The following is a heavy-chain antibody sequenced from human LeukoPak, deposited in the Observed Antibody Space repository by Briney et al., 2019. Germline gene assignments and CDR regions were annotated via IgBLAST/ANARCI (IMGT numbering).Heavy chain of an antibody. CDR2: IIPIFGTV. V-gene: IGHV1-69*13. Sequence: AASVKVSCKASGGTFSSYAISWVRQAPGQGLEWMGGIIPIFGTVNYAQKFQGRVTITADESTSTAYMELSSLRSEDTAVYYCARTVIAAALLGYYYGMDVWGQGTTVTVSS. J-gene: IGHJ6*02. D-gene: IGHD6-13*01. CDR3: ARTVIAAALLGYYYGMDV. CDR1: GGTFSSYA.